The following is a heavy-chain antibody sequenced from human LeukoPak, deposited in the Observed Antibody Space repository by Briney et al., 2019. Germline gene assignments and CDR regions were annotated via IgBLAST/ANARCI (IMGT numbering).Heavy chain of an antibody. D-gene: IGHD4-17*01. CDR2: ISAYNGNT. J-gene: IGHJ6*02. V-gene: IGHV1-18*01. CDR3: ARDGDTVTTTQYYYYGMDV. CDR1: GGTFSSYG. Sequence: GASVKVSCKASGGTFSSYGISWVRQAPGQGLEWMGWISAYNGNTNYAQKLQGRVTMTTDTSTSTAYMELRSLRSDDTAVYYCARDGDTVTTTQYYYYGMDVWGQGTTVIVSS.